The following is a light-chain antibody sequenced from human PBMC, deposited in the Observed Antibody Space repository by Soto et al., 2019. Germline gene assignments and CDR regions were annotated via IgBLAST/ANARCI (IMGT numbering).Light chain of an antibody. V-gene: IGKV3-20*01. CDR2: AAS. CDR1: QSVSSSQ. J-gene: IGKJ1*01. CDR3: QHYANSVWT. Sequence: IVLTQSPDTLSFSPGERATLSCRASQSVSSSQLVWYQQKPGQAPRLLIYAASSRATSIPDRFRGSGSGTDFTLTVSELETEDFAVYYCQHYANSVWTFGQGTKVEIK.